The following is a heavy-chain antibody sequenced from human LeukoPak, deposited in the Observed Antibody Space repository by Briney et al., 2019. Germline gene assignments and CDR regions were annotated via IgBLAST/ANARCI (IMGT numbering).Heavy chain of an antibody. CDR1: GFTFSASY. D-gene: IGHD1-1*01. J-gene: IGHJ4*02. CDR3: ARDPRTVRI. V-gene: IGHV3-11*06. Sequence: GGSLRLSCAASGFTFSASYMTWVRQAPGKGLEWLSYISGDSGDTNYADSVKGRFTISRDNAKNSLYLQMNSLRAEDTAVYFCARDPRTVRIWGQGTLVTVSS. CDR2: ISGDSGDT.